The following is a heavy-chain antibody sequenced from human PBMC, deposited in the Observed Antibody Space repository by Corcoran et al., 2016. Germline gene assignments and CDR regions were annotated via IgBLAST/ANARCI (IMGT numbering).Heavy chain of an antibody. CDR2: INHSGST. D-gene: IGHD2-15*01. J-gene: IGHJ4*02. CDR3: ARDGYCSGGSCYFFDY. V-gene: IGHV4-34*01. Sequence: QVQLQQWGAGLLKPSETLSLTCAVYGGSFSGYYWSWIRQPPGKGLEWVGEINHSGSTNYNPSHKSRVTISGDTSKNQFSLKLSSVTAADTDVYYCARDGYCSGGSCYFFDYCGQGTLVTVSS. CDR1: GGSFSGYY.